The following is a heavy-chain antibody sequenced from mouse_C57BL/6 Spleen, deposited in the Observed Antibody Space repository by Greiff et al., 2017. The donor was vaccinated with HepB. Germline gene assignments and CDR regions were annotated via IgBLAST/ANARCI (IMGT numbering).Heavy chain of an antibody. CDR1: GYTFTSYW. V-gene: IGHV1-50*01. CDR2: IDPSDSYT. J-gene: IGHJ2*01. CDR3: ASRGYFDY. Sequence: VQLQQSGAELVKPGASVKLSCKASGYTFTSYWMQWVKQRPGQGLEWIGEIDPSDSYTNYNQKFKGKATLTVDTSSSTAYMQLSSLTSEDSAVYYCASRGYFDYWCQGTTLTVSS.